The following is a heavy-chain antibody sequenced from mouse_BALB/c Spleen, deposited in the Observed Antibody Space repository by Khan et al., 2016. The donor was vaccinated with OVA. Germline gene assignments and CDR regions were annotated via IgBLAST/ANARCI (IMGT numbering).Heavy chain of an antibody. CDR2: ISPGSGDT. CDR3: SRRKYFAYTFAY. CDR1: GYSFTDYY. V-gene: IGHV1-77*01. D-gene: IGHD2-10*01. Sequence: QVQLQQSGAELARPGASVKLSCKASGYSFTDYYINWVKQRTGQGLEWIGEISPGSGDTYYNEKFKGKATLTADQSSSTAYSQLSSLASEASAVYCCSRRKYFAYTFAYWGQGTLVTVSA. J-gene: IGHJ3*01.